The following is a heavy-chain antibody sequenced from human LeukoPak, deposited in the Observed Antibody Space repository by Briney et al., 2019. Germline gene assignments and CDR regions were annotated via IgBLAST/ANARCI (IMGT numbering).Heavy chain of an antibody. V-gene: IGHV3-21*01. CDR2: ISSSSSYI. J-gene: IGHJ4*02. CDR1: GFTFSSYS. CDR3: ARDQKSTLSSGYALDY. Sequence: GGSLRLSCAASGFTFSSYSMNWVRQAPGKGPEWVSSISSSSSYIYYADSVKGRFTISRDNAKNSLYLQMNSLRAEGTAVYYCARDQKSTLSSGYALDYWGQGTLVTVSS. D-gene: IGHD3-22*01.